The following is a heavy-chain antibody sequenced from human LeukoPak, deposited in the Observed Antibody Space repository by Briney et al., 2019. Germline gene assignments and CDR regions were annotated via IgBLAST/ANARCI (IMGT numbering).Heavy chain of an antibody. Sequence: SETLSLTCTVSGGSISSYYWSWIRQPPGKGLEWIGYIYYSGSTNYNPSLKSRVTISVDTSKNQFSLKLSSVTAADTAVYYCAREGIVGATTHYYYYMDVWGKGTTVTVSS. J-gene: IGHJ6*03. CDR2: IYYSGST. D-gene: IGHD1-26*01. CDR3: AREGIVGATTHYYYYMDV. V-gene: IGHV4-59*01. CDR1: GGSISSYY.